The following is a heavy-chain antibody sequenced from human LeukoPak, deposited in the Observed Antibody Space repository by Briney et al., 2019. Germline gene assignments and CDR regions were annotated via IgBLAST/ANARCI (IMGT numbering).Heavy chain of an antibody. Sequence: PSETLSLSCTVSGGSTSGYFWAWIRRPAGKGLEWIGRISGSGTITYNPALQSRLTISIDTSKNQFSLKLMSVTAADTAVYYCARDSGTTGEVKFDPWGQGTLVTVSS. J-gene: IGHJ5*02. D-gene: IGHD3-10*01. CDR1: GGSTSGYF. CDR2: ISGSGTI. CDR3: ARDSGTTGEVKFDP. V-gene: IGHV4-4*07.